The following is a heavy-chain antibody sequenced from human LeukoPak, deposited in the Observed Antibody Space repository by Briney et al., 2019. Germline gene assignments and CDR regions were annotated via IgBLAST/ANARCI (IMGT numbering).Heavy chain of an antibody. Sequence: GGSLRLSCAASGFTFSSYWMHWVRQAPGKGLVWVSRINSDGSSTSYADSVKGRFTISRDNAKNTLYLQMNSLRAEDTAVYYCARDTRSSLYGPGWRRYYYYGMDVWGQGTTVTVSS. J-gene: IGHJ6*02. CDR2: INSDGSST. V-gene: IGHV3-74*01. D-gene: IGHD2-15*01. CDR3: ARDTRSSLYGPGWRRYYYYGMDV. CDR1: GFTFSSYW.